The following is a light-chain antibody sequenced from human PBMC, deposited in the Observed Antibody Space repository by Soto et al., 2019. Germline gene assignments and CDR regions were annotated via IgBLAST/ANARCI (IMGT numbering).Light chain of an antibody. V-gene: IGLV1-44*01. CDR3: APWDDSLNGVV. CDR1: SSNIGSNT. Sequence: QSVLTQPPSASGTPGQRVTISCSGSSSNIGSNTVNWYQQFPGTAPKLLIYSNNQRPSGVPDRFSGSKSGTSASLAISGLQSEDEADYFCAPWDDSLNGVVFGGGTKLTVL. J-gene: IGLJ2*01. CDR2: SNN.